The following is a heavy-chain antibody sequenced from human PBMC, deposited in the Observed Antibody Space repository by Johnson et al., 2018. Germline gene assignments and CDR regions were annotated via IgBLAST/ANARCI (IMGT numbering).Heavy chain of an antibody. CDR3: ARDYNHFRFDR. V-gene: IGHV1-69*01. J-gene: IGHJ4*02. D-gene: IGHD5-24*01. CDR1: GGIFSXYS. Sequence: PGSSVRVSCKASGGIFSXYSLSWVRQAPGQGLEWMGEIIPVFATPNYAQKFQGRVTMTADASTNTAYTELSSLKSDDTAVYYCARDYNHFRFDRWGQGCLVTVST. CDR2: IIPVFATP.